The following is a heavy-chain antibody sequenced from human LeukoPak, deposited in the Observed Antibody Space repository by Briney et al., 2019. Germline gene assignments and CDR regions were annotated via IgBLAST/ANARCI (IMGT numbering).Heavy chain of an antibody. J-gene: IGHJ5*02. CDR1: GFTFSSYS. Sequence: GGSLRLSCSASGFTFSSYSMYWVRQAPGKGLEYVSGISSNGDNAYNADSVKGRFTISRDNSKNTLYLQMNSLRAEDTAVYYCARGYGVVSRFDPWGQGTLVTVSS. V-gene: IGHV3-64*04. CDR3: ARGYGVVSRFDP. CDR2: ISSNGDNA. D-gene: IGHD2-15*01.